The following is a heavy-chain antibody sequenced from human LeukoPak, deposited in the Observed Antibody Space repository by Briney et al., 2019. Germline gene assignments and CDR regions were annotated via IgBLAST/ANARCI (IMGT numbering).Heavy chain of an antibody. CDR1: GFTFSNAW. CDR2: IKSKTDGGTT. J-gene: IGHJ4*02. V-gene: IGHV3-15*01. CDR3: TTDFLVGATLTEAAVDY. D-gene: IGHD1-26*01. Sequence: PGGSLRLSCAASGFTFSNAWMSWVRQAPGKGLEWVGRIKSKTDGGTTDYAAPVKGRFTISRDDSKNTLYLQMNSLKTEDTAVYYCTTDFLVGATLTEAAVDYWGQGTLVTVSS.